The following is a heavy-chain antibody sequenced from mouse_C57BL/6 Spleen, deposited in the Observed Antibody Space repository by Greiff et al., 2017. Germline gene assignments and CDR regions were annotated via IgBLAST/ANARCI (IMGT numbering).Heavy chain of an antibody. Sequence: LQLQQPGAALVKPGASVQMSCKASGYTFTSYWITWVQQRPGQGLEWIGDIYPGSGSTTYNEKFKSKATLTVDTSSSTAYMQLSSLTSEDSAVYYCARGELSAWFAYWGQGTLVTVSA. CDR3: ARGELSAWFAY. V-gene: IGHV1-55*01. J-gene: IGHJ3*01. CDR2: IYPGSGST. CDR1: GYTFTSYW.